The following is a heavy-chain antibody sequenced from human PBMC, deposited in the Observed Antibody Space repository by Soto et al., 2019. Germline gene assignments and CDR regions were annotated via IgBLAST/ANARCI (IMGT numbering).Heavy chain of an antibody. V-gene: IGHV3-30-3*01. CDR2: ISYDGSNK. CDR1: GFTFSSYA. CDR3: ARERREQLAQGAFDY. D-gene: IGHD6-13*01. J-gene: IGHJ4*02. Sequence: GGSLRLSCAASGFTFSSYAMHWVRQAPGKGLEWVAVISYDGSNKYYADSVKGRFTISRDNSKNTLYLQMNSLRAEDTAVYYCARERREQLAQGAFDYWGAGTLVTVSS.